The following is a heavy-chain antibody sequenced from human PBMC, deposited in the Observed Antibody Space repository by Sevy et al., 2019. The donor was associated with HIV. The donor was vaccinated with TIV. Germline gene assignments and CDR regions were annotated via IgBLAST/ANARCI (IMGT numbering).Heavy chain of an antibody. D-gene: IGHD3-22*01. J-gene: IGHJ4*02. V-gene: IGHV3-9*01. CDR3: AKDIGYYYDSSGYSEW. CDR1: GFTFDDYA. CDR2: ISWNSGSI. Sequence: GGSLRLSCAASGFTFDDYAMHWVRQAPGQGLEWVSGISWNSGSIGYADSVKGRFTISRDNAKNSLYLQMNSLRAEDTALYYCAKDIGYYYDSSGYSEWGGQGTLVTVSS.